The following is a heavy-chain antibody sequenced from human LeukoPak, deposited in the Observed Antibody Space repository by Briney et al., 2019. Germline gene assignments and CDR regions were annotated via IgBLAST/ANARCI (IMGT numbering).Heavy chain of an antibody. V-gene: IGHV1-69*04. D-gene: IGHD1-1*01. CDR2: IIPILGIA. Sequence: SVKVSCKASGGTFSSYAISWVRQAPGQGLEWMGRIIPILGIANYAQKFQGRVTITADKSTSTAYMELSSLRSEDTAVYYCARAGGFRWKNWFDPWGQGTLVTVSS. CDR3: ARAGGFRWKNWFDP. CDR1: GGTFSSYA. J-gene: IGHJ5*02.